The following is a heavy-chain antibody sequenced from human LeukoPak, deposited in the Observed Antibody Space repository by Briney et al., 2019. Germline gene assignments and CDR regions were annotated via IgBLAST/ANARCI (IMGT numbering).Heavy chain of an antibody. D-gene: IGHD2-2*01. V-gene: IGHV1-2*04. CDR2: INPNSGGT. CDR3: ARDLEHCRNIICSNSAY. Sequence: ASVKVSCKASGGTFSSYAISWVRQAPGQGLEWMGWINPNSGGTNYAQKFQGWVTLTRDTSISTAYMELSRLRSDDTAVYYCARDLEHCRNIICSNSAYWGQGTLVTVSS. CDR1: GGTFSSYA. J-gene: IGHJ4*02.